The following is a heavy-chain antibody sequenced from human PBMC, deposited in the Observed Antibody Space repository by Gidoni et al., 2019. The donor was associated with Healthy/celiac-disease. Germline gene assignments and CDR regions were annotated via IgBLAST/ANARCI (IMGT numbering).Heavy chain of an antibody. V-gene: IGHV3-21*01. J-gene: IGHJ3*02. CDR2: ISSSSSYI. CDR1: GFTFSSYS. Sequence: EVQLVESGGGLVKPGGSLSLSCAASGFTFSSYSMNWVRQAPGKGLEWVSSISSSSSYIYYADSVKGRFTISRDNAKNSLYLQMNSLRAEDTAVYYCARVPRDDAFDIWGQGTMVTVSS. CDR3: ARVPRDDAFDI.